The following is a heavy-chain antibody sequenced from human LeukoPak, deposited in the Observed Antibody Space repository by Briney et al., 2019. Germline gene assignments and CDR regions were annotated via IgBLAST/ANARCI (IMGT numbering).Heavy chain of an antibody. CDR1: GFTFSSYE. Sequence: GGSLRLSCAASGFTFSSYEMNWVRQAPGKGLEWVSYISSSGSTIYYADSVKGRFIISRDNAKNSLYLQMNSLRAEDTAVYYCARQKYYYDSSGYYYYYYYMDVWGKGTTVTVSS. D-gene: IGHD3-22*01. V-gene: IGHV3-48*03. J-gene: IGHJ6*03. CDR2: ISSSGSTI. CDR3: ARQKYYYDSSGYYYYYYYMDV.